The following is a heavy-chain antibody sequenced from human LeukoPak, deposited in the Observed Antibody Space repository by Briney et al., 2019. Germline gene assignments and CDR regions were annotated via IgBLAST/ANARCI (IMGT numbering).Heavy chain of an antibody. D-gene: IGHD6-13*01. Sequence: ASVKVSCKASGYTFTKFGITWVRQDPGQGLEWMGWINGYNGNTNYAQNLQGRVTMTTDTSTSTAYMELRSLKSDDTAVYYCARAVIEHSSSWYNWFDPWGQGTLVTVSS. J-gene: IGHJ5*02. CDR3: ARAVIEHSSSWYNWFDP. CDR1: GYTFTKFG. CDR2: INGYNGNT. V-gene: IGHV1-18*01.